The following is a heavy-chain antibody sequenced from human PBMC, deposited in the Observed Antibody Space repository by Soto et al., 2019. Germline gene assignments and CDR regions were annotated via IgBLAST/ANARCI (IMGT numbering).Heavy chain of an antibody. Sequence: PGESLKISCKGSGYTFTSYWIGWVRQTPGEGLEWMGVIYPSDSDIRYSPSFQGKVTISADKSITTAYLQWSSLKAADTAMYYCVRSGTSSGRFSDYWGQGTLVTVSS. CDR3: VRSGTSSGRFSDY. J-gene: IGHJ4*02. D-gene: IGHD2-15*01. CDR1: GYTFTSYW. V-gene: IGHV5-51*01. CDR2: IYPSDSDI.